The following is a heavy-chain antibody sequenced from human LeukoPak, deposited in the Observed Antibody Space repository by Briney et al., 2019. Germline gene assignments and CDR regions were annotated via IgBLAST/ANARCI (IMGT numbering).Heavy chain of an antibody. CDR2: MRGSGGST. D-gene: IGHD1-26*01. Sequence: GQSRRLSCAVSGFTLSNYAMSWDRQPPGKGLEWVSGMRGSGGSTYYADSVEGRFTISRDNSKNTLYLQMSSLRAEDTAVYYCAKDLRPIVGATTFAYWGQGTLVTVSS. V-gene: IGHV3-23*01. J-gene: IGHJ4*02. CDR3: AKDLRPIVGATTFAY. CDR1: GFTLSNYA.